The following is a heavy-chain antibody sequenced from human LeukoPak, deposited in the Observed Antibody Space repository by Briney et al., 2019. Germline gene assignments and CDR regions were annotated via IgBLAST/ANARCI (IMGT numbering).Heavy chain of an antibody. V-gene: IGHV3-7*01. Sequence: PGGSLRLSCAASGFTFSSYWMSWVRQAPGKGREGVANIKQDGGEKYSVDSVKGRFTISRDNAKNSLYLQMNSLRAEDTAVYYCAREGSDWNYYYYMDVWGKGTTVTVSS. J-gene: IGHJ6*03. CDR3: AREGSDWNYYYYMDV. CDR1: GFTFSSYW. CDR2: IKQDGGEK. D-gene: IGHD6-19*01.